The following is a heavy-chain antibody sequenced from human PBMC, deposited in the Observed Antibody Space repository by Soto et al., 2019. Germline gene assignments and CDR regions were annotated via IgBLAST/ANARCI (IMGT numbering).Heavy chain of an antibody. CDR2: ISSSSSYI. CDR3: ARDPYYYDSSGYYYL. J-gene: IGHJ4*02. CDR1: GFTFSSYS. D-gene: IGHD3-22*01. Sequence: GGSLRLSCAASGFTFSSYSMNWVRQAPGTGLEWVSSISSSSSYIYYADSVKGRFTISRDNAKNSLYLQMNSLRAEDTAVYYCARDPYYYDSSGYYYLWGQGTLVTVSS. V-gene: IGHV3-21*01.